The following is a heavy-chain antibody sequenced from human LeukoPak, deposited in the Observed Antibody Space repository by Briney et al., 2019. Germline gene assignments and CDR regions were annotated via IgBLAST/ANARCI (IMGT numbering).Heavy chain of an antibody. CDR3: ATTYYGSGSYDY. Sequence: GGSLRLSCATSGFTVSSSYMSWVRQAPGKGLDWVSLIYSGGTTYYADSVMGRFTISRDNSKSTLYLQMNSLRAEDTAVYYCATTYYGSGSYDYWGQGTLVTVSS. D-gene: IGHD3-10*01. CDR2: IYSGGTT. J-gene: IGHJ4*02. V-gene: IGHV3-53*01. CDR1: GFTVSSSY.